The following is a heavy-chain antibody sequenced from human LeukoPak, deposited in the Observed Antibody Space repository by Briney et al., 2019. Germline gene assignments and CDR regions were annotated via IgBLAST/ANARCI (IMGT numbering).Heavy chain of an antibody. CDR3: ARGPNSNWSGLDF. CDR1: GFTFSSYN. J-gene: IGHJ4*02. V-gene: IGHV3-21*01. Sequence: GGSLRLSCAASGFTFSSYNMNWVRQAPGKGLEWVSSISSSSSYIYYADSVRGRFTISRDNAKNTLYLQVNNLRAEDTAVYYCARGPNSNWSGLDFWGQGTLLTVSS. CDR2: ISSSSSYI. D-gene: IGHD6-6*01.